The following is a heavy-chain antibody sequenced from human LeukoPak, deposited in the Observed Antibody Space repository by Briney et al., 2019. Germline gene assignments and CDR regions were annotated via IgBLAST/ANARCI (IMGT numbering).Heavy chain of an antibody. CDR2: INPNSGGT. V-gene: IGHV1-2*02. CDR1: GYTFTGYY. Sequence: ASVKVSCKASGYTFTGYYMHWVRQAPGQGLEWMGWINPNSGGTNYAQKFQGRVTMTRDTSISTAYMELRSLRSDDTAVYYCAMFYGSGSYYNEDAFDIWGQGTMVTVSS. D-gene: IGHD3-10*01. J-gene: IGHJ3*02. CDR3: AMFYGSGSYYNEDAFDI.